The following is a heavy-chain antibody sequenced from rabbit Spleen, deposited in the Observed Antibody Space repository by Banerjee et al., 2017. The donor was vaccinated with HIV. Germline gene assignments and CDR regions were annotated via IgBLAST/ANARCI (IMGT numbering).Heavy chain of an antibody. D-gene: IGHD6-1*01. CDR2: INIVTGKS. Sequence: QEQLVESGGGLVKPEGSLTLTCKASGVSFSDKDVMCWVRQAPGKGLEWIACINIVTGKSVYASWAKGRFIMSRTSSTTVTLQMTDLTAADTATYFCARNNVGAPGYGHAIALWGPGTLVTVS. J-gene: IGHJ4*01. CDR1: GVSFSDKDV. V-gene: IGHV1S45*01. CDR3: ARNNVGAPGYGHAIAL.